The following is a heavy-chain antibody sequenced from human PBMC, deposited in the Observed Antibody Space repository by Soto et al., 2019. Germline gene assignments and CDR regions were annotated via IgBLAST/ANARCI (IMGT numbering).Heavy chain of an antibody. CDR2: INHSGST. CDR3: ASRRAYYDFLSGYYSAPGWFDP. D-gene: IGHD3-3*01. J-gene: IGHJ5*02. V-gene: IGHV4-34*01. Sequence: SETLSLTCAVYGGSFIGYYWSWIRQPPWKGLEWIGEINHSGSTNYNPSLKSRVTISVDTSKNQFSLKLSSVTAADTAVYYCASRRAYYDFLSGYYSAPGWFDPWGQGSLVTVS. CDR1: GGSFIGYY.